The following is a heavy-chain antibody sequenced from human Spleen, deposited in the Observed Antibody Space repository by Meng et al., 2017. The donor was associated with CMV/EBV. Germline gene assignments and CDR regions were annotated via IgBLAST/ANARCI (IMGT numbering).Heavy chain of an antibody. J-gene: IGHJ1*01. CDR2: ISYDGRNK. D-gene: IGHD5-12*01. V-gene: IGHV3-30*18. CDR3: VKDKYSGAWLDQ. CDR1: RFTFVTYD. Sequence: SGEGSRFTFVTYDMHWVRQAPGRGLEWVALISYDGRNKYYVDSVKGRFTISRDNSKSTVYLQMNSLRVEDTALYYCVKDKYSGAWLDQWGQGTLVTVSS.